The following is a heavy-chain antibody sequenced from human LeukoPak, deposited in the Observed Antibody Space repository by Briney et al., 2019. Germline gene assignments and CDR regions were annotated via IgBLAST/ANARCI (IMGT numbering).Heavy chain of an antibody. J-gene: IGHJ3*02. D-gene: IGHD3-3*01. CDR2: VYYSGST. V-gene: IGHV4-59*01. CDR1: GGSISSYY. Sequence: SETLSLTCTVSGGSISSYYWTWIRQPPGKGLEWIGYVYYSGSTNYNPSLKSRVTISADTSKNQFSLRLSSVTAADTAVYYCARGLNNRKSGRRFDVFEIWGQGTMVTVSS. CDR3: ARGLNNRKSGRRFDVFEI.